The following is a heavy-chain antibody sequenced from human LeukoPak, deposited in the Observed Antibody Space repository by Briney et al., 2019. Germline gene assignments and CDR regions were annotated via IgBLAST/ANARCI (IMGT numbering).Heavy chain of an antibody. CDR1: GFTFSTYW. CDR3: ARDRSPGSY. J-gene: IGHJ4*02. CDR2: IKPDGSEE. D-gene: IGHD3-10*01. V-gene: IGHV3-7*03. Sequence: GGSLRLSCAVSGFTFSTYWMGWGRQAPGKGLEWVANIKPDGSEEYYVDSVKGRFTISRDNCNNSLYLQLSSLRAEDTAVYYCARDRSPGSYWGQGTLVTVSS.